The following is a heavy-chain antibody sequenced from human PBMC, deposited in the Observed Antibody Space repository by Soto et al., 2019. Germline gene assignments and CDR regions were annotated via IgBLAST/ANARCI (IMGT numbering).Heavy chain of an antibody. CDR3: GGIYWAWAFDT. CDR1: GGSISSGGFY. V-gene: IGHV4-31*04. Sequence: QVRLQESGPGLVKTSQTLSLICTVSGGSISSGGFYWTWIRQHPGKVLEWIGFRSPSGTAYYNPSLRRRVTMAVDTSENQFSLKLTSVTAEDTAMDYCGGIYWAWAFDTWGRGTMVFVSS. J-gene: IGHJ3*02. D-gene: IGHD3-16*01. CDR2: RSPSGTA.